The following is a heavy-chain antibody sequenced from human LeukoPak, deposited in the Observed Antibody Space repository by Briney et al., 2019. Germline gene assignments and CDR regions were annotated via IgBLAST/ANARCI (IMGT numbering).Heavy chain of an antibody. CDR2: IYSGDTT. CDR1: GLTVSDNY. CDR3: ASILRSSSGYYFDY. Sequence: GGSLRLSCAASGLTVSDNYMSWVRQAPGKGLEWVSVIYSGDTTFYADSVRGKFTISRDNSKNTLYLQMNSLRAEDTAVYYCASILRSSSGYYFDYWGQGTLVTVSS. J-gene: IGHJ4*02. D-gene: IGHD3-10*01. V-gene: IGHV3-66*01.